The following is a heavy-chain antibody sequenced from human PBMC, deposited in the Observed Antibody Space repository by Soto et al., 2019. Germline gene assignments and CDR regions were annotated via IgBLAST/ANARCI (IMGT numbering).Heavy chain of an antibody. CDR1: GGSISSSSYY. D-gene: IGHD2-15*01. CDR3: ARDIVVVVAATHYYYMDV. V-gene: IGHV4-39*02. J-gene: IGHJ6*03. CDR2: IYYSGST. Sequence: QLQLQESGPGLVKPSETLSLTCTVSGGSISSSSYYWGWIRQPPGKGLEWIGSIYYSGSTYYNPSLKSRVTISVDTSKNQFSLKLSSVTAADTAVYYCARDIVVVVAATHYYYMDVWGKGTTVTVSS.